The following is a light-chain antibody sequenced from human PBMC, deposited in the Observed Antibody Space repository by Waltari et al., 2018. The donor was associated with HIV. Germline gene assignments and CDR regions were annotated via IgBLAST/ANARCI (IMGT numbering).Light chain of an antibody. V-gene: IGLV1-47*01. CDR1: SSNIGNNH. Sequence: QSVLTQPPSASGTPGQRVTISCSGGSSNIGNNHVYWYQQFPGTAPKLLIYRNNQRPSGVPARFSGSKSGTSASLVISGLRSEDEADYYCAAWDDSLSGVFGGRTKVTVL. CDR3: AAWDDSLSGV. J-gene: IGLJ2*01. CDR2: RNN.